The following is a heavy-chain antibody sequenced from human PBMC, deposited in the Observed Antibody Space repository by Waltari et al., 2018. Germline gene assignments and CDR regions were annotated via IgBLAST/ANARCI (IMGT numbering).Heavy chain of an antibody. CDR1: GFTFSDSW. V-gene: IGHV3-74*01. D-gene: IGHD6-19*01. J-gene: IGHJ3*02. Sequence: EVQLLESGGGLVQPGGSLRLSCAASGFTFSDSWMHWVRQAPGKGLVWVSRINSDGRSASFADSVKGRFTISRDNAKNTLYLQMNSLRVEDTAVYYCARAQLLADDVFNIWGQGTMVTVSS. CDR2: INSDGRSA. CDR3: ARAQLLADDVFNI.